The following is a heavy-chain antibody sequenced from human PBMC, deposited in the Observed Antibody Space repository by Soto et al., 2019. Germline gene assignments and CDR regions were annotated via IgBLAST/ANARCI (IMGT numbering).Heavy chain of an antibody. CDR3: ATDRQMTKMYSYGYGYFDY. CDR1: GYTLTELS. V-gene: IGHV1-24*01. CDR2: FDPEDGET. Sequence: ASVKVSCKVSGYTLTELSMHWVRQAPGKGLEWMGGFDPEDGETIYAQKFQGRVTMTEDTSTDTAYMELSSLRSEDTAVYYCATDRQMTKMYSYGYGYFDYWGQGTLVTVSS. J-gene: IGHJ4*02. D-gene: IGHD5-18*01.